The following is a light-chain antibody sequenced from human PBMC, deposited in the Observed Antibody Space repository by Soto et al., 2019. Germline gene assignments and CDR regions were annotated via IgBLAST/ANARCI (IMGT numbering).Light chain of an antibody. CDR1: RSNIGAGYV. CDR3: HSYDSRLSGYV. V-gene: IGLV1-40*01. J-gene: IGLJ1*01. CDR2: GNS. Sequence: QSVLTQPPSVSGAPGQMVTISCAGSRSNIGAGYVVHWYQQVPGTAPKLLIYGNSNRPSGVPDRFSGSTSGTSASLAITGLQTEDEAVYYCHSYDSRLSGYVFGTGTKVTVL.